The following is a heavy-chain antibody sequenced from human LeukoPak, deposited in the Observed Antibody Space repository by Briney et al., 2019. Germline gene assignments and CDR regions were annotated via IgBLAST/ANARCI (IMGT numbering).Heavy chain of an antibody. Sequence: GLVEVSCKSSGYTFTGYYMHWVRQAPGQGLEWMGWINPNSGGTNYAQKFQGRVTMTRDTSISTAYMELSRLRSDDTAVYYCARDKASFRELIAAFDIWGQGTMVTVSS. CDR2: INPNSGGT. D-gene: IGHD1-26*01. CDR3: ARDKASFRELIAAFDI. J-gene: IGHJ3*02. CDR1: GYTFTGYY. V-gene: IGHV1-2*02.